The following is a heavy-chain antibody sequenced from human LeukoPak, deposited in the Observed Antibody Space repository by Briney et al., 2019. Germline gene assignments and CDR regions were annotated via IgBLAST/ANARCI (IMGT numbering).Heavy chain of an antibody. CDR2: ISAYNGNT. V-gene: IGHV1-18*01. CDR1: GYTFTSHG. J-gene: IGHJ6*04. D-gene: IGHD2-2*01. Sequence: ASVKVSCKASGYTFTSHGISWVRQAPGQGLEWMGWISAYNGNTNYAQKLQGRVTMTTDTSTSTAYMELRSLRSDDTAVYYCARESVVVVPAAILDCYYYGMDVWGEETTVTVSS. CDR3: ARESVVVVPAAILDCYYYGMDV.